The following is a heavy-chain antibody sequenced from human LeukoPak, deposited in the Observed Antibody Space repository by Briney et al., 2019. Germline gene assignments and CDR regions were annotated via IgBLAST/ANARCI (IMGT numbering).Heavy chain of an antibody. D-gene: IGHD3-9*01. CDR1: GFSFSSYE. CDR2: ISASGTTI. V-gene: IGHV3-48*02. J-gene: IGHJ3*02. Sequence: GGSLRLSCAASGFSFSSYEMNWVRQAPGKGLEWVSYISASGTTIYYADSVKGRFTISRDNAKNSLYLQMNSLRDEDTAVYYCASGRGRYFDWFRDAFDIWGQGTMVTVSS. CDR3: ASGRGRYFDWFRDAFDI.